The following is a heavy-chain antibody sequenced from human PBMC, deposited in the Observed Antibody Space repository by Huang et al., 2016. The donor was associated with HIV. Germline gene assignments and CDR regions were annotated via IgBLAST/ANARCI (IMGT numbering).Heavy chain of an antibody. V-gene: IGHV3-53*01. CDR3: AKEGDTGAALGY. D-gene: IGHD2-8*02. CDR1: GFTVSTNY. J-gene: IGHJ4*02. Sequence: EVQLVESGGGLIQPGGSLRLSCAASGFTVSTNYMTWVRQAPGEGREWVALIYSGGNTYDADSVKGRFTSSRDDSENTLYLHMTSLRAGDTAVYYCAKEGDTGAALGYWGQGTLVTVS. CDR2: IYSGGNT.